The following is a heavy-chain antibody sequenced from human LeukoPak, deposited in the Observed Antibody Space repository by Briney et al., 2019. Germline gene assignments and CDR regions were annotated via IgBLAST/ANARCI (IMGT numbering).Heavy chain of an antibody. CDR3: ARHVYGEGMVV. D-gene: IGHD4-17*01. J-gene: IGHJ6*04. CDR2: IHSSEGT. Sequence: SETLSLTCTVSGGALIGYYWGWIRQPPGKGLECIGYIHSSEGTAHNASLKSRLTILLDTSKNQFSLTLSSVTAADTAVYYCARHVYGEGMVVWGKGTTVTVSS. CDR1: GGALIGYY. V-gene: IGHV4-59*08.